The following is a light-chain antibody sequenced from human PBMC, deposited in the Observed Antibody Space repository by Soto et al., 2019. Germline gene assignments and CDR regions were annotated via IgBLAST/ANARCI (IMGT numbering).Light chain of an antibody. CDR3: QQYGTSSIT. CDR2: GAS. V-gene: IGKV3-20*01. CDR1: QSLNSNY. Sequence: EVVLTQSPGTLCLSPGERATLSCRASQSLNSNYLAWYQQKPGQAPRLLIYGASNRATGIPGRFSGSGSGTDFALTISRLEPEDFAVYYCQQYGTSSITFGQGTRLEI. J-gene: IGKJ5*01.